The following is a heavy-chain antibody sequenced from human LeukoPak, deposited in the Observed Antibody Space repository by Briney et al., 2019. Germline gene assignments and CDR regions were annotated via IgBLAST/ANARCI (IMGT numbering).Heavy chain of an antibody. D-gene: IGHD2-2*01. CDR1: GYTFTGYY. CDR3: ARAKWESRTTCYGA. J-gene: IGHJ5*02. CDR2: INPNSGDT. Sequence: ASVTVSCKASGYTFTGYYIHWVRQAPGQGLEWMGWINPNSGDTKYAQKLQGRVTMTRDTSISTAYMELSSLKSDDTAVYYWARAKWESRTTCYGAWGQGTLVTVSS. V-gene: IGHV1-2*02.